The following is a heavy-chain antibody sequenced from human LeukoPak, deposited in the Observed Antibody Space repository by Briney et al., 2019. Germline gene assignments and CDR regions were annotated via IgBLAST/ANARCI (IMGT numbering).Heavy chain of an antibody. CDR3: ARARADFWSGFR. J-gene: IGHJ4*02. CDR1: GYTFTGYY. Sequence: GASVKVSCKASGYTFTGYYMHWVRQAPGQGLEWMGWINPNSGGTNYAQKFQGRVTMTRDTSISTAYMELSRLRSDATAVYYCARARADFWSGFRWGQGTLVTVSS. CDR2: INPNSGGT. D-gene: IGHD3-3*01. V-gene: IGHV1-2*02.